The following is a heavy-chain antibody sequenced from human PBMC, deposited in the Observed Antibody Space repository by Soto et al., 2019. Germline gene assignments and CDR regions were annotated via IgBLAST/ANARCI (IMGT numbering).Heavy chain of an antibody. Sequence: GGSLRLSCAASGFTFSSYAMSWVRQAPGKGLEWVSAISGSGGSTYYADSVKGRFTISRDNSKNTLYLQMNSLRAEDTAVYYCAKRDGDDFWSGYYKSYYYYYYMDVWGKGTTVTVSS. D-gene: IGHD3-3*01. CDR3: AKRDGDDFWSGYYKSYYYYYYMDV. J-gene: IGHJ6*03. CDR1: GFTFSSYA. CDR2: ISGSGGST. V-gene: IGHV3-23*01.